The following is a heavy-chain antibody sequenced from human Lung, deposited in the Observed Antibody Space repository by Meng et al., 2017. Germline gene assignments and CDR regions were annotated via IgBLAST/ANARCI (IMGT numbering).Heavy chain of an antibody. CDR3: ARDLNGDRGIYFDY. CDR2: IRVGNDET. V-gene: IGHV1-3*01. J-gene: IGHJ4*02. Sequence: QVQLVQSGGEVKKPGASGKGSCKTSGYTFTNFFIQWLRQAPGQRLEWMGWIRVGNDETHYSQKFQGRVTIYRDTSASTAYMELSRLRSEDTAIYYCARDLNGDRGIYFDYWGQGTLVTVSS. D-gene: IGHD3-10*01. CDR1: GYTFTNFF.